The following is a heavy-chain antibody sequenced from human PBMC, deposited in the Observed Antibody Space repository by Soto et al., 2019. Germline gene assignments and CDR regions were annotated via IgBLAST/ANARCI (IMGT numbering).Heavy chain of an antibody. Sequence: SETRSLTCAVSGGSISSTNWWSWVRQPPGKGLEWIGEIYPSGTTNYNPSLKSRVTISVDKSKNQSSLKLTSVTAADTAVYYCARSTPAPSRGAGGSSPSDNDY. CDR3: ARSTPAPSRGAGGSSPSDNDY. D-gene: IGHD6-19*01. CDR2: IYPSGTT. CDR1: GGSISSTNW. J-gene: IGHJ4*01. V-gene: IGHV4-4*02.